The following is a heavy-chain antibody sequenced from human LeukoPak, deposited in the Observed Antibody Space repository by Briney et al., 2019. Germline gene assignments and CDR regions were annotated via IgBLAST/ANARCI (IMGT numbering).Heavy chain of an antibody. V-gene: IGHV1-69*01. J-gene: IGHJ1*01. CDR1: GGTFSSYA. D-gene: IGHD6-19*01. CDR3: AVSSGSRGYFQH. Sequence: SVKVSCKASGGTFSSYAISWVRQAPGQGLEWMGGIIPIFGTANYAQKFQGRVTITADESTSTAYMELSSLRSEDTAVYYCAVSSGSRGYFQHWGQGTLVTVSS. CDR2: IIPIFGTA.